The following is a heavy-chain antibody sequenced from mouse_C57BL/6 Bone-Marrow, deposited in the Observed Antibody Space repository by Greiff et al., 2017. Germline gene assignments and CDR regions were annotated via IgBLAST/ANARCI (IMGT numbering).Heavy chain of an antibody. V-gene: IGHV1-74*01. CDR2: IHPSDSDT. D-gene: IGHD1-1*01. Sequence: QVQLQQPGAELVKPGASVKVSCKASGYTFTSYWVHWVKQRPGQGLEWIGRIHPSDSDTHYNQKFKGKATLTVDKSSSTAYMQLSSLTSEDSAVYYCAIHYCSRYSAMDYWGQGTSGTVSS. CDR3: AIHYCSRYSAMDY. J-gene: IGHJ4*01. CDR1: GYTFTSYW.